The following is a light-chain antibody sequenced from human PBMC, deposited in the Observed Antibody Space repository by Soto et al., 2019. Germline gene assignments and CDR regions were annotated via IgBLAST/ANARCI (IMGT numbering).Light chain of an antibody. CDR2: AAS. J-gene: IGKJ4*01. V-gene: IGKV1-27*01. CDR1: QGIKNY. Sequence: DIQVTQHPSSLSASVGDRVTITCRASQGIKNYLAWYQQKPGETPKLLIYAASTLESGIPPRFSGSGSGTDFTLTINNLQPEDVATYYCQRYYHDPFTFGGGTKVEIK. CDR3: QRYYHDPFT.